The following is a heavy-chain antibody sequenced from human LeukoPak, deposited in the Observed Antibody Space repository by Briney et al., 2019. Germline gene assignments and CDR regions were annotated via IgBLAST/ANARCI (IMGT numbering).Heavy chain of an antibody. CDR1: GFTFDTYA. Sequence: GGSLRLSCAASGFTFDTYAITWVRQVPGKGLEWVSNISGRGTSTNYADSVKGRFTISRDNSKNTLHLQMNSLRAEDTAIYYCAKSYRQESDWSSSFDYWGQGNLVTVSS. V-gene: IGHV3-23*01. CDR3: AKSYRQESDWSSSFDY. D-gene: IGHD3-9*01. J-gene: IGHJ4*02. CDR2: ISGRGTST.